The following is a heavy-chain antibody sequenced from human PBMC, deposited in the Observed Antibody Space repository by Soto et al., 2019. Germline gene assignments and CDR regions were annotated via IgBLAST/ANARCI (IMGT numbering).Heavy chain of an antibody. CDR1: GGSISSYY. CDR3: ARRYGYYFDY. D-gene: IGHD4-17*01. CDR2: IYYTGST. J-gene: IGHJ4*02. V-gene: IGHV4-59*08. Sequence: SETLSLTCTVSGGSISSYYWSWIRQPPGKGLEWIGYIYYTGSTNYNPSLKSRVSISVDTSKNQFSLKLSSVTAADTAVYYCARRYGYYFDYWGQGTLVTVSS.